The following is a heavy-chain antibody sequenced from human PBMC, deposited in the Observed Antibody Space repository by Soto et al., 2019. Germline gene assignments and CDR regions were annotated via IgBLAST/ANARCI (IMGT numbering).Heavy chain of an antibody. CDR1: GFIFGDYY. J-gene: IGHJ4*02. CDR3: ATYTSPYTSGSFDH. D-gene: IGHD3-10*01. V-gene: IGHV3-11*01. Sequence: NPGGSLRLSCAASGFIFGDYYMSWVRQAPGKGLECLAYISGSGNTIYYADSVQARFTISRDNTKKSLYLQMDGLRAEDTALYYCATYTSPYTSGSFDHWGQGALVTVSS. CDR2: ISGSGNTI.